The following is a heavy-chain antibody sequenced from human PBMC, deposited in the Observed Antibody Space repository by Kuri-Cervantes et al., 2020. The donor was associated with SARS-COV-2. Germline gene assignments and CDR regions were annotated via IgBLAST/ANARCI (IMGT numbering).Heavy chain of an antibody. D-gene: IGHD3-9*01. J-gene: IGHJ4*02. V-gene: IGHV3-11*06. CDR2: ISTSASYT. Sequence: LALTCAASGFSFSDFHMSWIRQAPGKGPEWVSDISTSASYTMHAASVKGRFTNSRDNAKNSLYLQMNSLRAEDTAGYYCAREIQWAIFLEGIFNYWGQGTLVTVSS. CDR3: AREIQWAIFLEGIFNY. CDR1: GFSFSDFH.